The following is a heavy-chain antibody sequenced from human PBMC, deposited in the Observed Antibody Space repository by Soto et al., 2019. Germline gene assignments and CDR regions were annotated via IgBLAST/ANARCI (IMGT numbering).Heavy chain of an antibody. Sequence: GGSLRLSCAASGFTFTDSAMHWVRQAAGKGLECVSAISSTGGNTYYADSVKGRFTVSRDNSKNTLYLQMGSLRAEDMAVYYCAKGGRYSSSSLDYWGRGTLVTVSS. D-gene: IGHD6-6*01. CDR2: ISSTGGNT. J-gene: IGHJ4*01. V-gene: IGHV3-64*02. CDR3: AKGGRYSSSSLDY. CDR1: GFTFTDSA.